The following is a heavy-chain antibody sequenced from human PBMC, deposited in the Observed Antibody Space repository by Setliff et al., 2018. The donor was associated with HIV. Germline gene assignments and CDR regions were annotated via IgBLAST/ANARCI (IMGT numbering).Heavy chain of an antibody. CDR1: RFTFSSYV. CDR3: ARDLDYGDD. CDR2: IRNDGSDK. V-gene: IGHV3-30*02. J-gene: IGHJ4*02. Sequence: PGGSLRLSCAASRFTFSSYVMHWVRQAPGKGLEWVAYIRNDGSDKYAAVSLRGRFTISRDNAKNSLYLQMNSLRAEDTAVYYCARDLDYGDDWGQGTLVTVSS. D-gene: IGHD3-16*01.